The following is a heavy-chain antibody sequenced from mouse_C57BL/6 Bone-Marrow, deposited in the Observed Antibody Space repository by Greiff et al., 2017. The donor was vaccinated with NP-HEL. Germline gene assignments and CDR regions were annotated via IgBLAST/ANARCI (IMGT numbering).Heavy chain of an antibody. V-gene: IGHV5-17*01. Sequence: DVQLVESGGGLVKPGGSLKLSCAASGFTFSDYGMHWVRQAPEKGLEWVAYISRGSSTIYYADTVKGRFTISRDNAKNTLFLQMTSLRSEDTAMYYCARLTGGGFAYWGQGTLVTVSA. J-gene: IGHJ3*01. D-gene: IGHD4-1*01. CDR2: ISRGSSTI. CDR1: GFTFSDYG. CDR3: ARLTGGGFAY.